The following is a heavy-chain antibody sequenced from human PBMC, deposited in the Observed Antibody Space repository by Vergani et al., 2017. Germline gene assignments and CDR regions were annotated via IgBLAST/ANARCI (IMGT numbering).Heavy chain of an antibody. CDR1: GFTFSPYA. CDR3: VKDAGSYENFFDS. CDR2: LTVGGGST. D-gene: IGHD1-26*01. Sequence: EVQLLESGGSLQHPGGSVRLSCAASGFTFSPYAMHWFLQPPGKGLEWVSALTVGGGSTYYADSFKGRFIISRDNSRDTLYLQMNSLRPEYTATYYCVKDAGSYENFFDSWGKGTLVTVSS. J-gene: IGHJ4*02. V-gene: IGHV3-23*01.